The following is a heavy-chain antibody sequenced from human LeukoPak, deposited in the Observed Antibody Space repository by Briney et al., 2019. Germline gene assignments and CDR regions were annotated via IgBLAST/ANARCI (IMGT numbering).Heavy chain of an antibody. Sequence: RSGGSLRLSCAASGFTFSSYAVSWVRQAPGKGLEWVSAISGSGGSTYYADSVKGRFTISRDNSKNTLYLQMNSLRAEDTAVYYCAKDLYGGVVTDDAFDIWGQGTMVTVSS. CDR2: ISGSGGST. CDR3: AKDLYGGVVTDDAFDI. J-gene: IGHJ3*02. CDR1: GFTFSSYA. V-gene: IGHV3-23*01. D-gene: IGHD2-21*02.